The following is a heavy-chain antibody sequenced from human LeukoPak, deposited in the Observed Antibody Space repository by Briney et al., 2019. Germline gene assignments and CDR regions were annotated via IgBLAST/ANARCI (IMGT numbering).Heavy chain of an antibody. CDR2: INPNGGGT. Sequence: GASVKVFCKASGYTFSGYYIHRLRQAPGQGLEWMGWINPNGGGTKYAQKFQGRVTVTGDTSINTAYLELSRLKSDDTAVYFCARDPYYTNSFDYWGQGTLVTVSS. CDR3: ARDPYYTNSFDY. CDR1: GYTFSGYY. D-gene: IGHD1-26*01. J-gene: IGHJ4*02. V-gene: IGHV1-2*02.